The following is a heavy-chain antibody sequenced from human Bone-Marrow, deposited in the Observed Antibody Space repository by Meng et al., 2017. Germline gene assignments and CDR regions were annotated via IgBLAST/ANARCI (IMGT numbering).Heavy chain of an antibody. CDR1: GDSVSSNSAA. J-gene: IGHJ5*02. Sequence: SETLSLTCAISGDSVSSNSAAWNWSRQSPSRGLEWLGRTYYRSKWYNDYAVSVKSRITINPDTSKNQFSLQLNSVTPEDTAVYYCARVGSFGWFGDDWFDPWGQGTLVTVSS. CDR3: ARVGSFGWFGDDWFDP. D-gene: IGHD3-10*01. CDR2: TYYRSKWYN. V-gene: IGHV6-1*01.